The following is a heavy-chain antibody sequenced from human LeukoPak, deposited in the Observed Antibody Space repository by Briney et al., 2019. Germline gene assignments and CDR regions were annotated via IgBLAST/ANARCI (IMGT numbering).Heavy chain of an antibody. Sequence: GASVKVSCKASVYTFTSYGISWVRQAPGQGLDGLGWISAYNGNTNYAQKLQGRVTMTTDTSTSTAYMELRSLRSDDTAVYYCAVGGGYSGYELFSFWGQGTLVTVSS. CDR2: ISAYNGNT. J-gene: IGHJ4*02. CDR1: VYTFTSYG. CDR3: AVGGGYSGYELFSF. V-gene: IGHV1-18*01. D-gene: IGHD5-12*01.